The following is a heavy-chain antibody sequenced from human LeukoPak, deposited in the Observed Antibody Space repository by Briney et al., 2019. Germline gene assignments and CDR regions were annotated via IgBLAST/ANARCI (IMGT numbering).Heavy chain of an antibody. D-gene: IGHD3-22*01. CDR3: ARETLPDTYYYDSSGYPDY. CDR2: ISSSSSTI. Sequence: GGSLRLSCAASGFTFSGYSMNWVRQAPGKGLEWVSYISSSSSTIYYADSVKGRFTISRDNAKNSLYLQMNSLRAEDTAVYYCARETLPDTYYYDSSGYPDYWGQGTLVTVSS. V-gene: IGHV3-48*04. J-gene: IGHJ4*02. CDR1: GFTFSGYS.